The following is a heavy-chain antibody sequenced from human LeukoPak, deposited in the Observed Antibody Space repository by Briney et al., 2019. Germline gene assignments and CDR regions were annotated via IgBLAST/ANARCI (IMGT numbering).Heavy chain of an antibody. J-gene: IGHJ4*02. Sequence: PGGSLRLSCAASGFTFSSYWMHWVRQAPGKGLVWVSRINSDGSSTSYADSVKGRFTISRDNAKSTLYLQMNSLRAEDTAVYYCARNSGGYRKIDYWGQGTLVTVSS. CDR1: GFTFSSYW. D-gene: IGHD1-26*01. CDR2: INSDGSST. CDR3: ARNSGGYRKIDY. V-gene: IGHV3-74*01.